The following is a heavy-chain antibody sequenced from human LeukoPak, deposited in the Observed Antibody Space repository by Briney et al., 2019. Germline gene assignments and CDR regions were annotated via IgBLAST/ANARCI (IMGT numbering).Heavy chain of an antibody. CDR2: INHSGST. CDR3: ARMKVQLWSFGRVIVNNYFDY. CDR1: GGSFSGYY. V-gene: IGHV4-34*01. D-gene: IGHD3-16*02. J-gene: IGHJ4*02. Sequence: KTSETLSLTCAVYGGSFSGYYWSWIRQPPGKGLEWIGEINHSGSTNYNPSLKSRVTISVDTSKNQFSLKLSSVTAADTAVYYCARMKVQLWSFGRVIVNNYFDYWGQGTLVTVSS.